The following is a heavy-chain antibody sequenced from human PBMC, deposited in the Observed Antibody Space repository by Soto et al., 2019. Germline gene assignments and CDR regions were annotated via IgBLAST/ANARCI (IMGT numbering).Heavy chain of an antibody. Sequence: SETRSLTCTVSGGSISGSTYYWGWIRQPPGKGLEWIGGIYYSGSTYYNPSLKSRVTISVDTSKNQFSLKLSSVTAADTAVYYCAREGYCASHSCYGWGQGTLVTVST. J-gene: IGHJ4*02. CDR1: GGSISGSTYY. D-gene: IGHD2-2*01. CDR3: AREGYCASHSCYG. CDR2: IYYSGST. V-gene: IGHV4-39*02.